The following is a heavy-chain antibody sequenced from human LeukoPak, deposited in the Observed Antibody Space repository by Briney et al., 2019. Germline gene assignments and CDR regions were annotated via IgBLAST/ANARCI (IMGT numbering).Heavy chain of an antibody. CDR1: GFTFSSFW. Sequence: GGSLRLSCEASGFTFSSFWMHWVRQAPGKGLVWVARIKGDGITTNYADPAKGRFTVSRDNAKNTVYLQMNSLRAGDTAVYYCAKDLHEIAADYWGQGTLVTVAS. J-gene: IGHJ4*02. D-gene: IGHD2-21*01. CDR3: AKDLHEIAADY. CDR2: IKGDGITT. V-gene: IGHV3-74*01.